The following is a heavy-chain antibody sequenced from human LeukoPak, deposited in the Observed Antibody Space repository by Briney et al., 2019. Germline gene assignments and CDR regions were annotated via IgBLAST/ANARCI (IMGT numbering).Heavy chain of an antibody. J-gene: IGHJ5*02. CDR1: GFPFRTYA. D-gene: IGHD1-1*01. V-gene: IGHV3-64*01. CDR2: ISSNGGTT. Sequence: PGGSLRLSCAASGFPFRTYAMHWVRQAPGKGLEHVSAISSNGGTTSYANSVKGRFTISRDNSKNTLYLQMGCLRPEDMAVYYCARDRTGRDWFDTWGQGTLVTVSS. CDR3: ARDRTGRDWFDT.